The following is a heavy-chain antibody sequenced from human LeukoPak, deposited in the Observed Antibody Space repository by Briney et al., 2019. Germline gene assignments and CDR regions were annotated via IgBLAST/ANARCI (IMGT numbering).Heavy chain of an antibody. J-gene: IGHJ4*02. D-gene: IGHD6-13*01. V-gene: IGHV3-66*01. CDR1: GFTVSSNY. Sequence: PGGSLRLSCAASGFTVSSNYMSWVRQAPGKGLEWVSVIYSGGITYYADSVKGRFTISRDNSKNTLYLQMNSLRAEDTAVYYCARGFSSWSYYFDYWGQGTLVTVSS. CDR3: ARGFSSWSYYFDY. CDR2: IYSGGIT.